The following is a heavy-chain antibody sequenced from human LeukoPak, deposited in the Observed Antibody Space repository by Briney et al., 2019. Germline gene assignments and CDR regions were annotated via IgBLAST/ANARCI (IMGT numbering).Heavy chain of an antibody. CDR1: GYTFTGYY. CDR3: ARAPWEDPLYYYYYGMDV. D-gene: IGHD1-26*01. CDR2: INPNSGGT. V-gene: IGHV1-2*02. J-gene: IGHJ6*02. Sequence: ASVKVSCKASGYTFTGYYMHWVRQAPGQGLEWMGWINPNSGGTNYAQKFQGRVTMTRDTSISTAYMELSRLRSDDTAVYYCARAPWEDPLYYYYYGMDVWGQGTTVTVS.